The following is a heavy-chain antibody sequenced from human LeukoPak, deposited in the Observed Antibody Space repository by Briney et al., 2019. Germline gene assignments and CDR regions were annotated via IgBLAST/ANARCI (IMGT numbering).Heavy chain of an antibody. CDR3: ARDLEGSSWYYGY. Sequence: GGSLRLSCAASGFTFSSYSMNWVRQAPGKGLEWVSSICSSSSYIYYADSVKGRFTISRDNAKNSLYLQMNSLRAEDTAVYYCARDLEGSSWYYGYWGQGTLVTVSS. J-gene: IGHJ4*02. CDR2: ICSSSSYI. V-gene: IGHV3-21*01. D-gene: IGHD6-13*01. CDR1: GFTFSSYS.